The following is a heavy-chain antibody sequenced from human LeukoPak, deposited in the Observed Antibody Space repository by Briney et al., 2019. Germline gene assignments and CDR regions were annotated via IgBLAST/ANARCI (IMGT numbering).Heavy chain of an antibody. V-gene: IGHV1-69*05. Sequence: ASVKVSCKASGGTFSSYAISWVRQAPGQGLEWMGGIIPIFGTANYAQKFQGRVTITTDESTSTAYMELSSLRSEDTAVYYCARARYYYGSGSYYNVVGYYMDVWGKGTTVTISS. CDR3: ARARYYYGSGSYYNVVGYYMDV. J-gene: IGHJ6*03. CDR2: IIPIFGTA. CDR1: GGTFSSYA. D-gene: IGHD3-10*01.